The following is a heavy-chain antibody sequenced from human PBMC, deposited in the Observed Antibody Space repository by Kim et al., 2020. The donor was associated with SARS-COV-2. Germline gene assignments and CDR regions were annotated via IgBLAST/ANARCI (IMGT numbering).Heavy chain of an antibody. V-gene: IGHV3-30*04. D-gene: IGHD1-26*01. J-gene: IGHJ5*02. Sequence: GGSLRLSCAASGFTFSSYAMHWVRKAPGKGLEWVAVISYDGSNKYYADSVKGRFTISRDNSKNTLYLQMNSLRAEDTAVYYCARAREAGGGNPLDNWFDP. CDR1: GFTFSSYA. CDR2: ISYDGSNK. CDR3: ARAREAGGGNPLDNWFDP.